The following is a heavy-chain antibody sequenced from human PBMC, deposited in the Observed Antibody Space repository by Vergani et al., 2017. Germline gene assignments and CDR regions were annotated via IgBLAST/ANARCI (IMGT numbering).Heavy chain of an antibody. CDR3: AGVVCRGSCYPSRYYYGMDV. Sequence: QVQLVQSGAEVKKPGASVKVSCKASGYTFTGYYMHWVRQAPGQGLEWMGWINPNSGGTNYAQKFQGRVTMTRDTSISTAYMELSRLRSDATAVYYCAGVVCRGSCYPSRYYYGMDVWGQGTTVTVSS. J-gene: IGHJ6*02. CDR2: INPNSGGT. D-gene: IGHD2-15*01. V-gene: IGHV1-2*02. CDR1: GYTFTGYY.